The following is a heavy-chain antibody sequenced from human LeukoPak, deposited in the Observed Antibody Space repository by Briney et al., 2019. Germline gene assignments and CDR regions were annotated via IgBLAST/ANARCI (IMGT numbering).Heavy chain of an antibody. CDR3: ASGQWELRD. CDR1: GGSISSYY. CDR2: FSTSAIT. V-gene: IGHV4-4*07. D-gene: IGHD1-26*01. J-gene: IGHJ4*02. Sequence: SETLSLTCTVSGGSISSYYWNWIRQPAGKGLEWVGLFSTSAITDYNPSLQSRVTMSVDTSKNQFSLKLSSVTAADTAVYYCASGQWELRDWGQGTLVTVSS.